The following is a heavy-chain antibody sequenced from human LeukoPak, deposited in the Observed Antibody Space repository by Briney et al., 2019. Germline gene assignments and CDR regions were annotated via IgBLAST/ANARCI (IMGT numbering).Heavy chain of an antibody. D-gene: IGHD1-7*01. CDR1: GFTFSSYS. V-gene: IGHV3-21*01. J-gene: IGHJ4*02. CDR2: ISSSSSYI. Sequence: GGSLRRSCAASGFTFSSYSMNWVRQAPGKGLEWVSSISSSSSYIYYADSVKGRFTISRDNAKNSLYLQMNSLRAEDTAVYYCARVWDWNYVMDYWGQGTLVTVSS. CDR3: ARVWDWNYVMDY.